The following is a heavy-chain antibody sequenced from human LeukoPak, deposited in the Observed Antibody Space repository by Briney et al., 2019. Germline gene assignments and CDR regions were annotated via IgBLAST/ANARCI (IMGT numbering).Heavy chain of an antibody. D-gene: IGHD6-19*01. J-gene: IGHJ4*02. Sequence: GGSLRLSCAASGFTFSIYEMNWVRQAPGKGLEWVSYISSSRSNTIYYADSVKGRFTISRDDAKNSLYLQMNSLRAEDTAVYYCARDITSGWPTLGYWGQGTLVTVSS. V-gene: IGHV3-48*03. CDR2: ISSSRSNTI. CDR1: GFTFSIYE. CDR3: ARDITSGWPTLGY.